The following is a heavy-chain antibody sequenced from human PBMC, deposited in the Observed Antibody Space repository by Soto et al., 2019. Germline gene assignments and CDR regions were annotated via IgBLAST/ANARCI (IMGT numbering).Heavy chain of an antibody. CDR1: GFTFSSYG. J-gene: IGHJ6*02. V-gene: IGHV3-30*18. D-gene: IGHD3-3*01. CDR3: AKDRDGITIFGVAL. Sequence: GGSLRLSCAASGFTFSSYGMHWVRQAPGKGLEWVAVISYDGSNKYYADSVKGRFTISRDNSKNTLYLQMNSLRAEDTAVYYCAKDRDGITIFGVALWGQGTTVNVSS. CDR2: ISYDGSNK.